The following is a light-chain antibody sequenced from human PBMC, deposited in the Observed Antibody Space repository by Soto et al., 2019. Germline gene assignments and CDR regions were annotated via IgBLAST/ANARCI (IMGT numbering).Light chain of an antibody. V-gene: IGKV3-20*01. CDR2: DAS. CDR1: QSISSY. CDR3: QQYGSSPRT. Sequence: EIVLTQSPATLSLSPGERATLSCRASQSISSYLAWYQQKLGQAPRLLIYDASNRATGVPARFSGSGSGTDFTLTISRLEPEDFAVYYCQQYGSSPRTFGQGTRLEIK. J-gene: IGKJ5*01.